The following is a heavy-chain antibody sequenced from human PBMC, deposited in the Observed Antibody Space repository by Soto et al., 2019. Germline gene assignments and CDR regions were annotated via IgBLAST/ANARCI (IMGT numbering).Heavy chain of an antibody. CDR3: ARESRFLEWLSLNWFDP. D-gene: IGHD3-3*01. CDR1: GFTFSSYS. Sequence: LRLSCAASGFTFSSYSMNWVRQAPGKGLEWVSYISSSSSTIYYADSVKGRFTISRDNAKNSLYLQMNSLRDEDTAVYYCARESRFLEWLSLNWFDPWGQGTPVTGSS. CDR2: ISSSSSTI. V-gene: IGHV3-48*02. J-gene: IGHJ5*02.